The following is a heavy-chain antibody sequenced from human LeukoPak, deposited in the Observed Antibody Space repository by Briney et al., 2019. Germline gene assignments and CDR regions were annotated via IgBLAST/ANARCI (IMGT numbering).Heavy chain of an antibody. CDR2: IYYSGST. J-gene: IGHJ4*02. CDR3: ARGGIAVAGRIFDY. D-gene: IGHD6-19*01. Sequence: PSETLSLTCTVSGGSISSYYWSWIRQPPGKGLEWIGYIYYSGSTNYNPSLKSRVTISVDTSKNQFSLKLSSVTAADTAVYYCARGGIAVAGRIFDYWDQGTLVTVSS. CDR1: GGSISSYY. V-gene: IGHV4-59*01.